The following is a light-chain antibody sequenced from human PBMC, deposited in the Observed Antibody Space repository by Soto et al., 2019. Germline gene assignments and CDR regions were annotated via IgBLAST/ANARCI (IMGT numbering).Light chain of an antibody. CDR1: QSVSSY. Sequence: DTLSLSPGERATLSCRASQSVSSYLAWYQQKPGQAPRLLIYDASNRATGIPARFSGSGSGTDFTLTISSLEPEDFAVYYCQQRSNWPWTFGQGTKVDI. V-gene: IGKV3-11*01. CDR2: DAS. CDR3: QQRSNWPWT. J-gene: IGKJ1*01.